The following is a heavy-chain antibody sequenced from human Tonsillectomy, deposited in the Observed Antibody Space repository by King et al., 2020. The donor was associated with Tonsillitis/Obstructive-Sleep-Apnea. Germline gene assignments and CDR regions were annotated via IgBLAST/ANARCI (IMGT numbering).Heavy chain of an antibody. CDR3: TADRIQPLHVNYCSYMDV. V-gene: IGHV3-15*01. CDR2: IKSKIDGGTT. J-gene: IGHJ6*03. Sequence: VQLVESGGGLVKPGESLRLSCAASGFTFINAWMSWVRQAPGKGLEWVGRIKSKIDGGTTDYAAPVEGRFTISRDDSKTTLYLQIKSLKTEETAVYYCTADRIQPLHVNYCSYMDVWGKGTTVTVSS. D-gene: IGHD2-2*01. CDR1: GFTFINAW.